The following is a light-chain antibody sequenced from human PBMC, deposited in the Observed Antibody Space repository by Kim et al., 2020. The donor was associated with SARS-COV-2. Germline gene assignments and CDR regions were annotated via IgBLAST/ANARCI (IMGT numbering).Light chain of an antibody. Sequence: LTQPPSVSKGLRQTATLTCTGNSNNVGYQGAAWLQQHQGHPPRLLSYRNSNRPSGISERFSASRSGNTASLTITGLQPEDEADYYCSAWDRGLGAQVSGGGTQLTVL. J-gene: IGLJ2*01. CDR3: SAWDRGLGAQV. CDR1: SNNVGYQG. V-gene: IGLV10-54*04. CDR2: RNS.